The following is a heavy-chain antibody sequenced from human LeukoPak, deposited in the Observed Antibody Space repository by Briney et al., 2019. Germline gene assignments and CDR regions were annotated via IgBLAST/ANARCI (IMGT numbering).Heavy chain of an antibody. D-gene: IGHD3-22*01. CDR3: AKDWGYYDSSGPSSY. V-gene: IGHV3-30*18. CDR2: ISYDGSNK. CDR1: GFTFSSYG. J-gene: IGHJ4*02. Sequence: GGSLRLSCAASGFTFSSYGMHWVRQAPGKGLEWVAVISYDGSNKYYTDSAKGRFTISSDNSKNTLYLQMNSLRAEDTAVYYCAKDWGYYDSSGPSSYWGQGTLVTVSS.